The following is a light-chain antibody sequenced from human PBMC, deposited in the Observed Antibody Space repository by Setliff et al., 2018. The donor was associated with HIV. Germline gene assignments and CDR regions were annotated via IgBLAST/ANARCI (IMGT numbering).Light chain of an antibody. Sequence: QSVLTQPRSVSGSPGQSVTISCTGTSSDVGGYNSVSWYQQHPGKAPKLMIYDVNKRPSGVPDRFSGSKSGNTASLTISGLQAEDEADYYCCSYTGSGTYVFGTGTKVTVL. CDR2: DVN. V-gene: IGLV2-11*01. CDR1: SSDVGGYNS. J-gene: IGLJ1*01. CDR3: CSYTGSGTYV.